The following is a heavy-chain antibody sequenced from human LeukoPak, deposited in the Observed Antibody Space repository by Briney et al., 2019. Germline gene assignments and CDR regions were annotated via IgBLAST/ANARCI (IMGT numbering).Heavy chain of an antibody. CDR2: XYYSAST. V-gene: IGHV4-59*01. D-gene: IGHD2-2*02. CDR3: ARGIVVVPAAIRRWWFDP. Sequence: GGSXSXXXXSXIXXPPGXXXXWXGYXYYSASTNYNPSLKSRVTISVDTSKNQFSLKLSSVTAADTAVYYCARGIVVVPAAIRRWWFDPWGQGTLVTVS. J-gene: IGHJ5*02. CDR1: GGSXSXXX.